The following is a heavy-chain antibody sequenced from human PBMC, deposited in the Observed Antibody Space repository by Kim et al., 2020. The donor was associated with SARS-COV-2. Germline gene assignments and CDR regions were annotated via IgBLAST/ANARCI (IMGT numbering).Heavy chain of an antibody. CDR2: IYYSGST. Sequence: SETLSLTCTVSGGSISSGGYYWSWIRQHPGKGLEWIGYIYYSGSTYYNPYLKSRVTISVDTSKNQFFLKLSSVTAADTAVYYCARGDTIFGVVINAFDIWGPGTMVTVSS. CDR1: GGSISSGGYY. V-gene: IGHV4-31*03. CDR3: ARGDTIFGVVINAFDI. J-gene: IGHJ3*02. D-gene: IGHD3-3*01.